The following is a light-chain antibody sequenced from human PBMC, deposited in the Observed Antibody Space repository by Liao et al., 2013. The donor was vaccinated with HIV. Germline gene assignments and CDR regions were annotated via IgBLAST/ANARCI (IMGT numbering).Light chain of an antibody. Sequence: SYELTQPPSVSVSPGQTAIITCSGDKLGDKYVCWYQQKAGQSPVLVIYQDTRRPSGIPERFSGSNSGTTATLTISGTQTMDEADYYCQAWDSSTAVIFGGGTKLNVL. J-gene: IGLJ2*01. CDR1: KLGDKY. V-gene: IGLV3-1*01. CDR3: QAWDSSTAVI. CDR2: QDT.